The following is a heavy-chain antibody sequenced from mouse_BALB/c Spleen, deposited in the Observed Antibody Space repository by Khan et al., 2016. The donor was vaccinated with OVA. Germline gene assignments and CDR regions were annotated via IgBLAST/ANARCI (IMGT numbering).Heavy chain of an antibody. J-gene: IGHJ3*01. CDR3: ARGSGFAY. V-gene: IGHV1S137*01. CDR2: ISTYYGDA. Sequence: QVQLQQSGAELVRPGVSVKISCKGSGCTFTDYPMHWVKQSHAKSLEWIGVISTYYGDASYNQKFKGKATMTVDKSSSTAYMELARLTSEDSAIYYCARGSGFAYWGQGTLVTVSA. CDR1: GCTFTDYP.